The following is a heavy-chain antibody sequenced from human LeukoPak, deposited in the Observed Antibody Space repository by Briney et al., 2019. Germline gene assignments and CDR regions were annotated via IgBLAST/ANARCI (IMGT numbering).Heavy chain of an antibody. J-gene: IGHJ4*02. V-gene: IGHV1-8*01. CDR2: MSPNSGNT. CDR1: GYTFTSYN. CDR3: ARGGLLYGSGDDY. Sequence: ASVTVSCKTSGYTFTSYNINWVRQPAGQGLEWMGWMSPNSGNTDYAQKFQGRGTMTRNTSINTAYMELSSLTSEDSAVYYCARGGLLYGSGDDYWGQGTLLTVSS. D-gene: IGHD3-10*01.